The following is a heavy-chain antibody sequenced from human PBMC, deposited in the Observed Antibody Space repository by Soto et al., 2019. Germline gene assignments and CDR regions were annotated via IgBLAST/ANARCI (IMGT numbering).Heavy chain of an antibody. D-gene: IGHD2-2*01. CDR3: ARSQGSSTSLEIYYYYYYGMDV. Sequence: QVQLVQSGAEVKKPGSSVKVSCKASGGTFSSYAISWVRQAPGQGLEWMGGIIPISDTTNYAQKSQGRVTITADESTSTDYMELSSLRSEDTAVYYCARSQGSSTSLEIYYYYYYGMDVWGQGTTVTVSS. CDR2: IIPISDTT. CDR1: GGTFSSYA. J-gene: IGHJ6*02. V-gene: IGHV1-69*01.